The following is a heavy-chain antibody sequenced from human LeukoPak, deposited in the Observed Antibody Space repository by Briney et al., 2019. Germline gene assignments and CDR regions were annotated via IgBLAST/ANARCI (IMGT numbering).Heavy chain of an antibody. CDR3: AKTHTLWFGELFPYFDY. D-gene: IGHD3-10*01. CDR2: ISYDGSSK. Sequence: GRSLRLSCAASGFTFSGCVMHWVRQAPGKGLEWVAVISYDGSSKYYADSVKGRFTISRDNSKNTLYLQMNSLRAEDTAVYYCAKTHTLWFGELFPYFDYWGQGTLVTVSS. J-gene: IGHJ4*02. CDR1: GFTFSGCV. V-gene: IGHV3-30-3*01.